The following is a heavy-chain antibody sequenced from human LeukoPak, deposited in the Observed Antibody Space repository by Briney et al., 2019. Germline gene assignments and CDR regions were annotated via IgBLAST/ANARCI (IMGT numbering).Heavy chain of an antibody. CDR3: ARASSRLYYFDY. J-gene: IGHJ4*02. CDR1: GFTFSSYA. CDR2: ISGSDGST. Sequence: GGSLRLSCAASGFTFSSYAMSWVRQAPGKGLEWVSGISGSDGSTYYADSVKGQFTISRDNSKNTLYLQMNSLRAEDTAVYYCARASSRLYYFDYWGQGTLVTVSS. D-gene: IGHD2-2*01. V-gene: IGHV3-23*01.